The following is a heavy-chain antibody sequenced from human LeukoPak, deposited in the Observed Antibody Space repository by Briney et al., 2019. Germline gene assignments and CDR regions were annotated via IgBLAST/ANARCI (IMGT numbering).Heavy chain of an antibody. V-gene: IGHV4-30-2*01. Sequence: SETLSLTCAVSGGSISSGGYSWSWIRQPPGKGLEWTGYIYHSGSTYYNPSLKSRVTISVDRSKNQFSLKLSSVTAADTAVYYCARLNDAFDIWGQGTMVTVSS. J-gene: IGHJ3*02. CDR3: ARLNDAFDI. CDR1: GGSISSGGYS. CDR2: IYHSGST.